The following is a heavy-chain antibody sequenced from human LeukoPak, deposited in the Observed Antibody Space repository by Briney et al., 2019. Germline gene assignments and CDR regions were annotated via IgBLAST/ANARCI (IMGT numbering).Heavy chain of an antibody. D-gene: IGHD3-9*01. V-gene: IGHV3-48*03. J-gene: IGHJ4*02. CDR1: GVNLYSSE. CDR2: ISAGTTAE. CDR3: ARDTLNGRFVISLDS. Sequence: QPGGSLTLSCVGSGVNLYSSEMNWVRQAPGKGLEWVSHISAGTTAEYYAESPTTRFTMSRDNARNSISLHMSNVRVEDPAIYYCARDTLNGRFVISLDSWGQGALVTVSS.